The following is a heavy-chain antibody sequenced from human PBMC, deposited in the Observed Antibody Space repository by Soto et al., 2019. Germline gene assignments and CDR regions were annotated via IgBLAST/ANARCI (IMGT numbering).Heavy chain of an antibody. Sequence: WVSLILSSALSILTFKRYVIHWIRQATGEGLEWVAVISCDGSNKYYADSVKGRFTISRDNSKNALYLQMNSLRAEDTAVYYCAKVSGGAAAGFNWFDPWGQGTLVTVSS. J-gene: IGHJ5*02. CDR2: ISCDGSNK. CDR1: ILTFKRYV. V-gene: IGHV3-30*18. CDR3: AKVSGGAAAGFNWFDP. D-gene: IGHD6-13*01.